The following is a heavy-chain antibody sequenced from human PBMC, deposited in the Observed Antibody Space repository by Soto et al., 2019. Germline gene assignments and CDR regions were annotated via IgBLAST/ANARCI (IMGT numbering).Heavy chain of an antibody. D-gene: IGHD3-3*01. CDR2: MKGDGSEK. CDR1: GFNFSRSW. J-gene: IGHJ4*02. V-gene: IGHV3-7*01. CDR3: ARGFYTDY. Sequence: GGSLRLSCEASGFNFSRSWMSWVRQAPGKGLEWVANMKGDGSEKYYADSVRGRFTISRDNAKNSVHLQMNSLRVEDTAVYYCARGFYTDYWGQGALVTVSS.